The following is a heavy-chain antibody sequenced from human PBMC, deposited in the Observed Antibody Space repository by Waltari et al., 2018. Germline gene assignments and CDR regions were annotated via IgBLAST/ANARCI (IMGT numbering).Heavy chain of an antibody. CDR1: GFTFSTFA. J-gene: IGHJ6*02. D-gene: IGHD2-8*02. CDR2: ISSSGADT. V-gene: IGHV3-23*01. Sequence: EEQMLESGGGLVQPGGSLRLSCTGSGFTFSTFAMNWVRQVPGKGLEWVSTISSSGADTYYADSVKDRFTISGDNSAETFYLEMNNLRVGDTAMYYCAKSQRRPLVLYGLDVWGQGTAVTVSS. CDR3: AKSQRRPLVLYGLDV.